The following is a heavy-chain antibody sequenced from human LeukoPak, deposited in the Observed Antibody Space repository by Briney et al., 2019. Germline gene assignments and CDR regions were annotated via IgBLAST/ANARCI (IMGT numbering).Heavy chain of an antibody. Sequence: PSETLSLTCTVSGGSISSYSWSWIRQPPGKGLEWIGCMYSSGSTNYNPSLKSRVTISVDTSKNQFSLKLSSVTAADTAVYYCARGSYSYYFDYWGQGTLVTVSS. CDR2: MYSSGST. D-gene: IGHD1-26*01. J-gene: IGHJ4*02. CDR3: ARGSYSYYFDY. V-gene: IGHV4-59*01. CDR1: GGSISSYS.